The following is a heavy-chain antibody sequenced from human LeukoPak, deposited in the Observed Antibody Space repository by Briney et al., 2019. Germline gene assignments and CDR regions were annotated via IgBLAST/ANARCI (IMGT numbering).Heavy chain of an antibody. CDR2: ISAYNGNT. V-gene: IGHV1-18*01. Sequence: GASVKVSCKASGYTFTSYGISWVRQAPGQGLEWMGWISAYNGNTNYAQKLQGRGTMTTDTSTSTAYMELRSLRSDDTAVYYCARGSPLIVRGWASLDPWGQGTLVTVSS. CDR3: ARGSPLIVRGWASLDP. D-gene: IGHD3-16*01. CDR1: GYTFTSYG. J-gene: IGHJ5*02.